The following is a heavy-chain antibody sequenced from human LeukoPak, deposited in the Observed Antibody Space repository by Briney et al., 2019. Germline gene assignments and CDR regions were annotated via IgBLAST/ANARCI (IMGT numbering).Heavy chain of an antibody. D-gene: IGHD3-22*01. V-gene: IGHV1-18*01. Sequence: ASVKVSCKATSRISWARQAPGPGREWMGWIGSYGGDTYYAQKFQGRVTVTTDTSTSTVYMELTSLRSDDTAVYYCARDLWNFYDDSGYYRDFDSWGQGTLVTVSS. CDR2: IGSYGGDT. CDR1: TSR. CDR3: ARDLWNFYDDSGYYRDFDS. J-gene: IGHJ5*01.